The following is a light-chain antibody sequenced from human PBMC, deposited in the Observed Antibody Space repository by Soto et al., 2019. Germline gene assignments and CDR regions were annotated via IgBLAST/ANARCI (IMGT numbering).Light chain of an antibody. CDR3: GSYSSTTTLV. Sequence: QSALTQAASVSGSPGQSITISCTGTSSDVGGYNYVSWYQQHPGKGPKLIIYDVTNRPSGVSNRFSGSKSGNTASLTISGLQAEDEADYYCGSYSSTTTLVFGGVTKLTVL. V-gene: IGLV2-14*03. J-gene: IGLJ2*01. CDR1: SSDVGGYNY. CDR2: DVT.